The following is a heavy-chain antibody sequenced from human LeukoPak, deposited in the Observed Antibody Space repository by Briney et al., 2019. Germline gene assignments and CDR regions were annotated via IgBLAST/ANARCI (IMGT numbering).Heavy chain of an antibody. CDR3: ARDRPSSGWYYFDY. Sequence: ASVKVSCKASGYTFTNYAMHWVRQAPGQRLEWMGWINASNGNTKYSQKFQGRVTITRDTSANTAYMQLNSLRSEDTAIYFCARDRPSSGWYYFDYWGQGTLVTVSS. CDR2: INASNGNT. D-gene: IGHD6-19*01. V-gene: IGHV1-3*01. CDR1: GYTFTNYA. J-gene: IGHJ4*02.